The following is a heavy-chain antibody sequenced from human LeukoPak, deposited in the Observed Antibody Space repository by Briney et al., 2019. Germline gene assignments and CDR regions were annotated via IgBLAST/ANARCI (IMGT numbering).Heavy chain of an antibody. CDR2: ISWNSGTI. V-gene: IGHV3-9*01. Sequence: GGSLRLSCAASGFTFSSYAMSWVRQVPGKGLEWVSGISWNSGTIGYVDSVKGRFTISRDNAKNSLYLQMNSLRAEDTALYYCAKGTMVRGVKIQYYFDYWGQGTLVTVSS. J-gene: IGHJ4*02. CDR1: GFTFSSYA. D-gene: IGHD3-10*01. CDR3: AKGTMVRGVKIQYYFDY.